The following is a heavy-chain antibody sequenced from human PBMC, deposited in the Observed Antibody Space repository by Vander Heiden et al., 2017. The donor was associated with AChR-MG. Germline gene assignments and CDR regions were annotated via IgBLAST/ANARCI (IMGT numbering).Heavy chain of an antibody. CDR3: ASRSRDY. CDR2: ITTDGSEK. CDR1: GFPLRLTY. J-gene: IGHJ4*02. Sequence: EVQLMESGGGLAQPGGSLRLSCEAPGFPLRLTYMLWVRQAPGKGLEWVANITTDGSEKQYVDSVKGRFTISRDNAKNSLSLQMNSLRAEDTAVYYCASRSRDYWGQGTVVTVSS. V-gene: IGHV3-7*01.